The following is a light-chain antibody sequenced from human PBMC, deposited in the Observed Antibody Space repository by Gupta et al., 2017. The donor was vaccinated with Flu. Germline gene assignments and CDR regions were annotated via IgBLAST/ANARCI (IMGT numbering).Light chain of an antibody. Sequence: QSALTQPVSVSGSPGQSITISCTGTSSDVGDYNRVSWYQQHPGKAPKLIVYEVSNRPSGVSNRFSGSKSGNKASLTISGLQADDEADYYCSSYTRSTASIIAWVFGGGTKVTVL. CDR3: SSYTRSTASIIAWV. V-gene: IGLV2-14*01. CDR2: EVS. CDR1: SSDVGDYNR. J-gene: IGLJ3*02.